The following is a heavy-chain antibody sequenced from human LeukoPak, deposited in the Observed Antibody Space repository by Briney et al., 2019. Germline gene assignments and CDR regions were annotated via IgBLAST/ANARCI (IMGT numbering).Heavy chain of an antibody. D-gene: IGHD3-16*01. CDR1: GGSISSSSYF. V-gene: IGHV4-39*07. CDR2: IYYSGST. J-gene: IGHJ4*02. CDR3: ARDGGDY. Sequence: SEALSLTCTVSGGSISSSSYFWGWIRQPPGKGLEWIGSIYYSGSTYYNPSLKSRVTISVDTSKNQFSLKLSSVTAADTAVYYCARDGGDYWGQGTLVTVSS.